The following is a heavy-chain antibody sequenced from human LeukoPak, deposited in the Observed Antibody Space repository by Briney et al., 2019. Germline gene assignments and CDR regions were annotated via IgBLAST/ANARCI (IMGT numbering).Heavy chain of an antibody. V-gene: IGHV4-39*01. Sequence: SETLSLTCTVSGGSISSSGYYWGWIRQPPGKGLEWIGSISSGGSTHYTPSLKSRVTISVEKSKNQFSLKLCSVTAADTAVYYCARRSYDGSGYYYVDYWGQGTLVTVSS. CDR1: GGSISSSGYY. D-gene: IGHD3-22*01. J-gene: IGHJ4*02. CDR2: ISSGGST. CDR3: ARRSYDGSGYYYVDY.